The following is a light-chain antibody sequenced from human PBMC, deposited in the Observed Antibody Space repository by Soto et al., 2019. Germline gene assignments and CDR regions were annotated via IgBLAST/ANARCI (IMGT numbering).Light chain of an antibody. J-gene: IGKJ5*01. V-gene: IGKV1-39*01. CDR3: QQTYITPFT. CDR2: AAS. CDR1: QTISRW. Sequence: GDRVTITCRASQTISRWLAWYQQKPGKAPKLLIYAASSLQSGVPSRFSGSGSGTDFTLTISRLQPEDFATYFCQQTYITPFTFGQGTRLEIK.